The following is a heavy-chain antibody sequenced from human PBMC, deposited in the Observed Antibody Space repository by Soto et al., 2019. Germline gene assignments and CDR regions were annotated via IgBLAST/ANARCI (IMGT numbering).Heavy chain of an antibody. V-gene: IGHV5-51*03. CDR2: IYPGDSDT. J-gene: IGHJ4*02. Sequence: PGESLKISCKGSGYIFTSYWIGWVRQVPGKGLEWMGIIYPGDSDTRYSPSFQGQVTISADKSISTAYLQWSSLKASDTAMYYCARCRYYDSSGGYYFDYWGQGTLVTVSS. CDR1: GYIFTSYW. D-gene: IGHD3-22*01. CDR3: ARCRYYDSSGGYYFDY.